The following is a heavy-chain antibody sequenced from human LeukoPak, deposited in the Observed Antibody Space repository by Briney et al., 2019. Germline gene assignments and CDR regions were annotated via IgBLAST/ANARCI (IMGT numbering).Heavy chain of an antibody. V-gene: IGHV4-34*01. CDR3: ARGGLQHYYGSGSHDY. D-gene: IGHD3-10*01. J-gene: IGHJ4*02. Sequence: SETLSLTCAVYGGSFSGYYWSWIRQPPGKGLKWIGEINHSGRTNYNPSLKSRATISVDTSKNHFSPKLSSVTAADTAVYYCARGGLQHYYGSGSHDYWGQGTLVTVSS. CDR1: GGSFSGYY. CDR2: INHSGRT.